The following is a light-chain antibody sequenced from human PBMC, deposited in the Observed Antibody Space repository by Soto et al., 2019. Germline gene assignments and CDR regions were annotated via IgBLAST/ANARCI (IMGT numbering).Light chain of an antibody. CDR2: DVT. Sequence: QSALTQPRSVSGSTGQAVTVSCTGTSSDVGIYNYVSWYQQRPGTAPKVMIYDVTKRPSGVPDRFSGSKSANTASLTISGLQADDEADYYCCSYAGNYTLLFGGGTQLTVL. V-gene: IGLV2-11*01. CDR3: CSYAGNYTLL. J-gene: IGLJ2*01. CDR1: SSDVGIYNY.